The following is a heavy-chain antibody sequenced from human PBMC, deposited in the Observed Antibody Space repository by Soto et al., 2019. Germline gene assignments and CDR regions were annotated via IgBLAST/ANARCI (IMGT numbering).Heavy chain of an antibody. CDR3: ARTYGSGDYFLPFEY. J-gene: IGHJ4*02. CDR2: ISVYNGNI. Sequence: QVKLLQSGAEVKKPGASVKVSCKASGYMFNTYGITWVRQAPGQVLEWMGWISVYNGNIDYAQKFEGRVTMTIDTSTSTAYMELKSLTSDDTAVYYCARTYGSGDYFLPFEYWGQGTPVSVSS. CDR1: GYMFNTYG. V-gene: IGHV1-18*01. D-gene: IGHD3-10*01.